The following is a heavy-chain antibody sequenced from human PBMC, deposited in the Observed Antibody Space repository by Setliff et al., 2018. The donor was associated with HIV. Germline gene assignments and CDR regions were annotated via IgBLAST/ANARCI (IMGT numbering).Heavy chain of an antibody. J-gene: IGHJ4*02. CDR3: AKPIVVDGDYFDY. Sequence: PGGSLRLSCAASGFIFDDYAMHWVRQPPGKGLGWVAAISASGINTYHADSVKGRFAISRDNSKNTLYLQMNSLRAEDTAVYYCAKPIVVDGDYFDYWGQGTLVTVSS. V-gene: IGHV3-23*01. CDR1: GFIFDDYA. D-gene: IGHD3-22*01. CDR2: ISASGINT.